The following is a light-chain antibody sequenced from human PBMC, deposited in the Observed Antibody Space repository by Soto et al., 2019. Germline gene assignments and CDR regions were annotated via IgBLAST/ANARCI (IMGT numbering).Light chain of an antibody. J-gene: IGKJ1*01. CDR2: GAS. CDR3: QQYGSSSWT. Sequence: DIVLSQSLGTLSLSPGERATLSCRASQSVGSNYLAWYQQKPGQAPRILIFGASSRATGIPDRFSGSGSGTDFTLTISRLEPEDFAVYYCQQYGSSSWTFGQGTKVDIK. V-gene: IGKV3-20*01. CDR1: QSVGSNY.